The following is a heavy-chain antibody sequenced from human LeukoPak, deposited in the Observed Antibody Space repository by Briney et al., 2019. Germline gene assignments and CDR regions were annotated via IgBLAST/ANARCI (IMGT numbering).Heavy chain of an antibody. Sequence: GGSLRLSCAASGFTFDDYAMHWVRQAPGKGLEWVSGISWNSGSIGYADSVKGRFTISRDNAKNSLYLQINSLRAEDTALYYCAKDKTYGSGSYLSEGAFDIWGQGTMVTVSS. V-gene: IGHV3-9*01. CDR1: GFTFDDYA. J-gene: IGHJ3*02. CDR3: AKDKTYGSGSYLSEGAFDI. CDR2: ISWNSGSI. D-gene: IGHD3-10*01.